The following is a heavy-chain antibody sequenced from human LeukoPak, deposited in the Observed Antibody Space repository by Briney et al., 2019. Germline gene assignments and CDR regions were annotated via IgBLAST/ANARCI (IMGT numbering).Heavy chain of an antibody. J-gene: IGHJ4*02. Sequence: PVASVKVSCKASGYTFTSYGISWVRQAPGQGLEWMGWISAYNGNTNYAQKLQGRVTMTTDTSTSTAYMELRSLRSDDTAVYYCAREDSGYDWGNEDYWGQGTLVTVSS. D-gene: IGHD5-12*01. CDR1: GYTFTSYG. CDR3: AREDSGYDWGNEDY. V-gene: IGHV1-18*01. CDR2: ISAYNGNT.